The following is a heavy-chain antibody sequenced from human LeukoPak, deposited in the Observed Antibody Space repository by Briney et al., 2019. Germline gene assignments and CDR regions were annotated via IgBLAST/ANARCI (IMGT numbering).Heavy chain of an antibody. CDR2: MNPNSGNT. CDR3: ARGGPPRFLEWFGLGPGDDY. D-gene: IGHD3-3*01. V-gene: IGHV1-8*01. CDR1: GYTFTSYD. Sequence: ASVKVSCKASGYTFTSYDINWVRQATGQGLEWMGWMNPNSGNTGYAQKFQGRVTMTRNTSISTAYMELSSLRSEDTAVYYCARGGPPRFLEWFGLGPGDDYWGQGTLVTVSS. J-gene: IGHJ4*02.